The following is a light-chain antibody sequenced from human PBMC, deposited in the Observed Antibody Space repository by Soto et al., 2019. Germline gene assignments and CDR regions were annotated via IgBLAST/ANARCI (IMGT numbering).Light chain of an antibody. CDR2: DND. J-gene: IGLJ1*01. CDR1: SSNIGNSF. Sequence: QSALTQPPSVSAAPGQKVTISCSGSSSNIGNSFVSWYQQLPGTAPKLLIYDNDIRPSAIPDRFSGSKSGTSATLDITGLQTGDEADYYCATSDISLSTYVFGTGTKVTVL. CDR3: ATSDISLSTYV. V-gene: IGLV1-51*01.